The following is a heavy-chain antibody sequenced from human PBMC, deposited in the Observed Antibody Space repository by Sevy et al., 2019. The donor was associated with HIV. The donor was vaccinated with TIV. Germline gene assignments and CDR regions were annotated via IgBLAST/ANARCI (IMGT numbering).Heavy chain of an antibody. CDR1: GFTFSSYA. V-gene: IGHV3-33*01. D-gene: IGHD3-10*01. CDR2: IWYDGSNK. Sequence: GGSLRLSCAASGFTFSSYAMHWVRQAPGKGLEWVAGIWYDGSNKLYGDSVKGRFTISRDNSKNTMYLQVSSLRDEDTALYYCARVLGSFAELSGFDPRVQGTLLTVSS. CDR3: ARVLGSFAELSGFDP. J-gene: IGHJ5*02.